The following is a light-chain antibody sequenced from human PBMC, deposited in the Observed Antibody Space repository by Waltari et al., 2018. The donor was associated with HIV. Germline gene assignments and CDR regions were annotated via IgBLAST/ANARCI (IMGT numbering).Light chain of an antibody. Sequence: IQMTSSPSALSSSVGDRVTITFRASQGISHSLAWYQQKPGKAPKLLLYAASRLQSGVPSRFSGSGSGTDCTLTISSLQPEDFATYYCQQYYSTPRTFGQGTKVEIK. J-gene: IGKJ1*01. CDR2: AAS. CDR3: QQYYSTPRT. V-gene: IGKV1-NL1*01. CDR1: QGISHS.